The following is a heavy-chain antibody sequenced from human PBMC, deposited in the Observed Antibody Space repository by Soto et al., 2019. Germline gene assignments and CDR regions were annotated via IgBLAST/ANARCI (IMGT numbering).Heavy chain of an antibody. Sequence: HPGGSLRLSCVASGFTFSSYAMHWVRQAPGKGLEWAAVISYDGSNKYYADSVKGRFTISRDNSKNTLYLQMNSLRAEDTAVYYWARHPGEVNYYGRAGCGQGATLTVS. CDR1: GFTFSSYA. J-gene: IGHJ6*02. D-gene: IGHD3-3*01. CDR3: ARHPGEVNYYGRAG. CDR2: ISYDGSNK. V-gene: IGHV3-30-3*01.